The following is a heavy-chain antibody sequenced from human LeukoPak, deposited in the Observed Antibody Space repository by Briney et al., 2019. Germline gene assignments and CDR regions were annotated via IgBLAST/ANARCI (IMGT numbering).Heavy chain of an antibody. J-gene: IGHJ3*02. CDR2: IYTSGST. CDR1: GGSISSGSYY. Sequence: PSQTLSLTCTVSGGSISSGSYYWSWIRQPAGKGLEWIGRIYTSGSTNYNPSLKSRVTISLDTSENHFSLKLSSVTAADTAVYYCARIFDRDIWGQGTLVTVSP. V-gene: IGHV4-61*02. D-gene: IGHD3-22*01. CDR3: ARIFDRDI.